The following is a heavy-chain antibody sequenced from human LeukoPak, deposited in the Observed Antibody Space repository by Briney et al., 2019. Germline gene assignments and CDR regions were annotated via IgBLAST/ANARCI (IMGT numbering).Heavy chain of an antibody. D-gene: IGHD3-3*01. CDR3: ARNYDFWSGFPNFDY. CDR2: ISSSSSTI. Sequence: GGSLRLSCVGSGFLFSDYGMHWVRQAPGKGLEWVSYISSSSSTIYYADSVKGRFTISRDNAKNSLYLQMNSLRAEDTAVYYCARNYDFWSGFPNFDYWGQGTLVTVSS. CDR1: GFLFSDYG. J-gene: IGHJ4*02. V-gene: IGHV3-48*01.